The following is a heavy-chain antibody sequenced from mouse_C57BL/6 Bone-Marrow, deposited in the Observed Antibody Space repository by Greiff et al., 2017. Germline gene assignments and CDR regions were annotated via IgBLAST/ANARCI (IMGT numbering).Heavy chain of an antibody. CDR2: IYPRSGNT. V-gene: IGHV1-81*01. J-gene: IGHJ3*01. CDR3: AREAIYYDYEFAY. CDR1: GYTFTSYG. Sequence: VQLQQSGAELARPGASVKLSCKASGYTFTSYGISWVKQRTGQGLEWIGEIYPRSGNTYYNEKFKGKATLTADKSSSTAYMELRSLTSEDSAVYFCAREAIYYDYEFAYWGQGTLVTVSA. D-gene: IGHD2-4*01.